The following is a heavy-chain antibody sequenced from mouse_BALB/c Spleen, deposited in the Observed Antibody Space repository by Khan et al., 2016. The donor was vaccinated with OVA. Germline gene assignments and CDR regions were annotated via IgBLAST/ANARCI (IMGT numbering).Heavy chain of an antibody. J-gene: IGHJ2*01. CDR1: GYSITSGYG. CDR2: ISYSGST. V-gene: IGHV3-2*02. CDR3: ARTARIKY. D-gene: IGHD1-2*01. Sequence: VQLQQSGPGLVKPSQSLSLTCTVTGYSITSGYGWNWIRQFPGNKLEWMGYISYSGSTNYNPSLKSRISITRDTSKNQFFLQLNSVTTEDTATYYCARTARIKYWGQGTTLTVSA.